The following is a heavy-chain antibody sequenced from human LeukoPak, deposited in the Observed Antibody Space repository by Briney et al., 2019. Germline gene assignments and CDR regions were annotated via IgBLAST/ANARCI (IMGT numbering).Heavy chain of an antibody. Sequence: ASVKVSCKASGYTFTSYDINWVRQATGQGLEWMGWMNPNSGNTGYAQRFQGRVTMTRNTSISTAYMELSSLRSEDTAVYYCARVFAAIYYNWFDPWGQGTLVTVSS. CDR1: GYTFTSYD. CDR3: ARVFAAIYYNWFDP. CDR2: MNPNSGNT. V-gene: IGHV1-8*01. J-gene: IGHJ5*02. D-gene: IGHD3-3*01.